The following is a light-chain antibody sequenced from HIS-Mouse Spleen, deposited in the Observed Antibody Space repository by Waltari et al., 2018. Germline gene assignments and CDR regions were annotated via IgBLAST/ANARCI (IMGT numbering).Light chain of an antibody. V-gene: IGLV2-23*01. Sequence: QSALTQPASVSGSPGQSITISCTGTSSDVGSYHLVAWYQQHTGKAPKLMIYEGSKRPSGVSNRFSGSKSGNTASLTISGLQAEDEADYYCCSYAGSSTYVFGTGTKVTVL. J-gene: IGLJ1*01. CDR3: CSYAGSSTYV. CDR2: EGS. CDR1: SSDVGSYHL.